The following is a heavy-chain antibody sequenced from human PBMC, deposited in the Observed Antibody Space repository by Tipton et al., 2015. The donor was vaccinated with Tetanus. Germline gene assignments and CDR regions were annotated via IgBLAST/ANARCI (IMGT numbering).Heavy chain of an antibody. CDR1: GGSFSGYH. D-gene: IGHD3-10*01. CDR2: IYFEGST. CDR3: TRHLYGYWFDP. V-gene: IGHV4-34*01. Sequence: TLSLTCVIYGGSFSGYHWTWIRQTPGKGLEWIASIYFEGSTYYSPSLKSRVTIAVDTAQNLFSLRLSSVTAADTAVYYCTRHLYGYWFDPWGQGALVTVSS. J-gene: IGHJ5*02.